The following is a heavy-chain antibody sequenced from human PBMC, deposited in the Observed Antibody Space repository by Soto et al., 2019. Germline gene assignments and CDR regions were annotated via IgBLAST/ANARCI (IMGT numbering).Heavy chain of an antibody. CDR2: INAGNGNT. CDR3: ARDPGGHYDFWSGYNNWFDP. D-gene: IGHD3-3*01. CDR1: GYTFTSYA. J-gene: IGHJ5*02. Sequence: ASVKVSCKASGYTFTSYAMHWVRQAPGQRLEWMGWINAGNGNTKYSQKFQGRVTITRDTSASTAYMELSSLRSEDMAVYYCARDPGGHYDFWSGYNNWFDPWGQGTLVTVSS. V-gene: IGHV1-3*01.